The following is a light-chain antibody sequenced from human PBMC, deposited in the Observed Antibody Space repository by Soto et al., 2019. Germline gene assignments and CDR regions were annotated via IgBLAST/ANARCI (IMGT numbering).Light chain of an antibody. J-gene: IGKJ4*01. CDR3: LQQSSYPPFT. V-gene: IGKV1-17*01. Sequence: DIQMTQSPSSLSASVGDRVTITCRASQGIRNDLGWFQQNPGKAPNRLIYAASSLQSGAPSRFSGSGSGTEFALTVSSLPPEDFATYYWLQQSSYPPFTFGGRTGVESK. CDR1: QGIRND. CDR2: AAS.